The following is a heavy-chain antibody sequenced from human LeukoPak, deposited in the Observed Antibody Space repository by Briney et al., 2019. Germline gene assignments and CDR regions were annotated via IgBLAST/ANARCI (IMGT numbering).Heavy chain of an antibody. V-gene: IGHV4-34*01. D-gene: IGHD6-19*01. CDR1: GGSFSGYY. CDR3: AKLYIAVAGSYYFDY. CDR2: INHSGST. Sequence: SEALSLTCAVYGGSFSGYYWSWIRQPPGKGLEWIGEINHSGSTNYNPSLKSRVTISVDTSNNQFSLKLSSVTAADTAVYYCAKLYIAVAGSYYFDYWGQGTLVTVSS. J-gene: IGHJ4*02.